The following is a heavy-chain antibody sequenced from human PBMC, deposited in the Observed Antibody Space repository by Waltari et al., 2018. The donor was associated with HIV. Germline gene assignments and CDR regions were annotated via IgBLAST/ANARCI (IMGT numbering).Heavy chain of an antibody. Sequence: EVQLVESGGGSVQPGGSLRLSCAASGFTFRSHWMHWVRQVPGKGLVWVSRINSDGSSTSYADSVKGRFTISRDNAKNTVYLQMSSLRAEDTAVYYCARAGRDGKLPPDYWGQGTLVTVSS. CDR2: INSDGSST. CDR3: ARAGRDGKLPPDY. D-gene: IGHD1-26*01. CDR1: GFTFRSHW. J-gene: IGHJ4*02. V-gene: IGHV3-74*01.